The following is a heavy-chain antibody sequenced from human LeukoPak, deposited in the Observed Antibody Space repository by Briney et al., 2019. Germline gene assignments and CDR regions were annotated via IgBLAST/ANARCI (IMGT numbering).Heavy chain of an antibody. CDR2: IWFDGSNQ. Sequence: GGSLRLSCVVSGFTFSHHGMLWVRQAPGKGLEWLALIWFDGSNQYYADSVKGRFTVSRDNSKNTLYLQMNSLRDEDTAVYYCARHYIHGWNDSWGQGTLVTVSS. CDR1: GFTFSHHG. CDR3: ARHYIHGWNDS. V-gene: IGHV3-33*08. J-gene: IGHJ4*02. D-gene: IGHD5-18*01.